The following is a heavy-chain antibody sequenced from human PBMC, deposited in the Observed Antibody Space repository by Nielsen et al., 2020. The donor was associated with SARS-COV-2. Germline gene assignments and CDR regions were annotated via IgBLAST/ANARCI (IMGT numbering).Heavy chain of an antibody. Sequence: GESLKISCAASGFTFSSYAMSWVRQAPGKGLEWVSAISGSGGSTYYADSVKGRFTISRDNSKNTLYLQMNSLRAEDTAVYYCAREDSSGYFDYWGQGTLVTVSS. CDR3: AREDSSGYFDY. D-gene: IGHD6-19*01. CDR1: GFTFSSYA. J-gene: IGHJ4*02. CDR2: ISGSGGST. V-gene: IGHV3-23*01.